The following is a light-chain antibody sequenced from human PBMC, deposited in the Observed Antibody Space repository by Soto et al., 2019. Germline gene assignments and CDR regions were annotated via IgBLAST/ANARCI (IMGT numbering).Light chain of an antibody. V-gene: IGKV3-11*01. J-gene: IGKJ1*01. CDR2: DAS. CDR3: QQRSDWPRT. CDR1: QSVSSY. Sequence: EFVLTPSPGTLSLSPGERATLFCRASQSVSSYLAWYQQKPGQAPRLLIYDASNRATGIPARFSGSGSGTDFSLTISSLEPEDFAVYYCQQRSDWPRTFGQGTKVDIK.